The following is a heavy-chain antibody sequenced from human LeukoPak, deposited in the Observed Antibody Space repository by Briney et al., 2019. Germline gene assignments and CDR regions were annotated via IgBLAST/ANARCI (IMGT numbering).Heavy chain of an antibody. D-gene: IGHD2-21*02. CDR2: INPSGGTT. CDR1: GYNFTSYY. CDR3: ARDLVVVTGLRTRGSFDM. J-gene: IGHJ3*02. V-gene: IGHV1-46*01. Sequence: VGSVRSSCKASGYNFTSYYMHWVRQAPGQGLEWMGIINPSGGTTSYAQKFQGRVTVTRDTSTSTVYMELSSLRSEDTAVYYCARDLVVVTGLRTRGSFDMSGQGNMVTVSS.